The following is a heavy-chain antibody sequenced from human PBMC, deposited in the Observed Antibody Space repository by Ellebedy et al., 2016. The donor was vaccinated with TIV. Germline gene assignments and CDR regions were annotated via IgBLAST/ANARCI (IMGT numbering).Heavy chain of an antibody. CDR2: INHSGST. D-gene: IGHD5-12*01. V-gene: IGHV4-34*01. CDR1: GGSFSGYY. Sequence: GSLRLXCAVYGGSFSGYYWSWIRQPPGKGLEWIGEINHSGSTNYNPSLKSRVTISVDTSKNQFSLKLSSVTAADMAVYYCARAGKWLRFGDYYYYGMDVWGQGTTVTVSS. J-gene: IGHJ6*02. CDR3: ARAGKWLRFGDYYYYGMDV.